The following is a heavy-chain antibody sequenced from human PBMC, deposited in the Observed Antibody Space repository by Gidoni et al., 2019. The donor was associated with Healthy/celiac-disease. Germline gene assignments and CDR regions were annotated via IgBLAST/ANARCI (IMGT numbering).Heavy chain of an antibody. CDR1: GGSISRSSYY. V-gene: IGHV4-39*01. D-gene: IGHD6-13*01. J-gene: IGHJ3*01. CDR2: IYYSGST. Sequence: QLQLQESGPGLVKPSETLSLTCTVSGGSISRSSYYWGWIRQPPGKGLEWIGSIYYSGSTYYNPSLKSRVTISVDTSKNQFSLKLSSVTAADTAVYYCARIPGIAAAGTGGAFDVWGQGTMVTVSS. CDR3: ARIPGIAAAGTGGAFDV.